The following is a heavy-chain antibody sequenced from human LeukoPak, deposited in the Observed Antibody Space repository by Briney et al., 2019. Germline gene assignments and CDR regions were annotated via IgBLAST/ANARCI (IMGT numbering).Heavy chain of an antibody. CDR2: INPILGIA. J-gene: IGHJ5*02. CDR3: ARPSESRGWYRGVVWCDP. D-gene: IGHD6-19*01. Sequence: SVKVSCKASGGTFSSYDINWVRQAPGQGLEWMGRINPILGIANYAQKFQGRVTITADKSTSTAYMELSSLRSEDTAVYYCARPSESRGWYRGVVWCDPWGQGTLLT. V-gene: IGHV1-69*04. CDR1: GGTFSSYD.